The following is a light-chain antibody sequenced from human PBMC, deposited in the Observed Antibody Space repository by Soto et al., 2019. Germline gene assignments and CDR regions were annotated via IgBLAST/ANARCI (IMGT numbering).Light chain of an antibody. CDR1: QSIVVF. J-gene: IGKJ4*01. CDR3: QQSYSTPLT. V-gene: IGKV1-39*01. CDR2: AAS. Sequence: DIRMTQSPSSLSLCVGDIVTITCRSSQSIVVFLNWYQQKLGKAPNLLIYAASSLQSGVPSRFSGSGSGTDFTLTISSLQPEDFATYYCQQSYSTPLTFGGGTKVDIK.